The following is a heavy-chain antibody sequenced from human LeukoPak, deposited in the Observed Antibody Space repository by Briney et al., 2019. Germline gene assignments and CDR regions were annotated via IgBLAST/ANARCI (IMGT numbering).Heavy chain of an antibody. CDR3: ARDYRQDCSSTSCYPGDAFDI. D-gene: IGHD2-2*01. CDR2: IYTSGST. Sequence: SESLSLTCTVSAASISSYYWSWIRQPAGKGLEWIGRIYTSGSTNYNPSLKSRVTMSVDTSKNQFSMQLSSVTAADTAVYYSARDYRQDCSSTSCYPGDAFDIWGQGTMVTVSS. J-gene: IGHJ3*02. CDR1: AASISSYY. V-gene: IGHV4-4*07.